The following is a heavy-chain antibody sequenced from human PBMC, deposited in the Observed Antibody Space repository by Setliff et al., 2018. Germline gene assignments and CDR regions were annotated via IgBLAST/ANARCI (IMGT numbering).Heavy chain of an antibody. D-gene: IGHD2-2*01. V-gene: IGHV1-3*01. CDR3: AKDIVVVPAATFDFWSGSYYMDV. CDR2: INAGNGNT. CDR1: GYTFTSYA. Sequence: ASVKVSCKASGYTFTSYAMHWVRQAPGQRLEWMGWINAGNGNTKYSQKFQGRVTITRDTSASTAYMELSSLRSEDTAVYYCAKDIVVVPAATFDFWSGSYYMDVWGKGTTVTVSS. J-gene: IGHJ6*03.